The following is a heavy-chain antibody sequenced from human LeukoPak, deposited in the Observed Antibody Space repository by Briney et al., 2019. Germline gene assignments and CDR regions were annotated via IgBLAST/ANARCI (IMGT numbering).Heavy chain of an antibody. J-gene: IGHJ6*02. V-gene: IGHV1-18*04. Sequence: ASVKVSCKASGYTFTSYYMHWVRQAPGQGLEWMGWISAYNGNTNYAQKLQGRVTMTTDTSTSTAYMELRSLRSDDTAVYYCARSVTYYYDSSGYYSRHYYYGMDVWGQGTTVTVSS. D-gene: IGHD3-22*01. CDR3: ARSVTYYYDSSGYYSRHYYYGMDV. CDR2: ISAYNGNT. CDR1: GYTFTSYY.